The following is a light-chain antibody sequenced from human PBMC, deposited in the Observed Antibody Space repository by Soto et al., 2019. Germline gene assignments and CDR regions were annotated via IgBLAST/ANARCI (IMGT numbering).Light chain of an antibody. J-gene: IGKJ1*01. Sequence: DIQMTQSPSTLSASVGDRVTITCRARQGVSSYLAWYQQKPGKAPRLLIYKASSLESGVPSRFSGRGSGTEFTLTISSLQPDDFATYYCQQYQRYWTFGQGTRVEIK. CDR2: KAS. CDR3: QQYQRYWT. CDR1: QGVSSY. V-gene: IGKV1-5*03.